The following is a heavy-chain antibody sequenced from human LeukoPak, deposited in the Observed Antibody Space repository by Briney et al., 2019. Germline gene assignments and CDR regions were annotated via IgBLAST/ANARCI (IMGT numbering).Heavy chain of an antibody. CDR2: ISTSGVST. V-gene: IGHV3-23*01. CDR3: AKNTSGTYLDY. Sequence: GGSLRLSCEASGFTFSSYAMSWARQAPGKGLEWVSSISTSGVSTNYADSVKGRFTISRDNSKSMVYLQMNSLRAEDTAVYYCAKNTSGTYLDYWGQGILVTVSS. J-gene: IGHJ4*02. CDR1: GFTFSSYA. D-gene: IGHD1-26*01.